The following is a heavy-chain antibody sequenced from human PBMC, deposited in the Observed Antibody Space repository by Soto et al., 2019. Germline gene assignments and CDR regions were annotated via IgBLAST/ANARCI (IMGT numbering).Heavy chain of an antibody. J-gene: IGHJ6*02. V-gene: IGHV4-31*03. CDR3: ARDSGSPNEGYYYGMDV. CDR2: IYYSGST. Sequence: QVQLQESGPGLVKPSQTLSLTCTVSGGSISSGGYYWSWIRQHPGKGLELIGYIYYSGSTYYNPSLKSRVTISVDTSKNQFSLKLSSVTAADTAVYYCARDSGSPNEGYYYGMDVWGQGTTVTVSS. D-gene: IGHD1-26*01. CDR1: GGSISSGGYY.